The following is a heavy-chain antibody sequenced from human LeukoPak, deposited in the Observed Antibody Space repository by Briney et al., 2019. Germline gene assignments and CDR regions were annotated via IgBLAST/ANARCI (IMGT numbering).Heavy chain of an antibody. CDR3: ARENSGSYPQPRDAFDI. V-gene: IGHV4-59*01. CDR1: GGSISSYY. D-gene: IGHD1-26*01. J-gene: IGHJ3*02. CDR2: IYYSGST. Sequence: SETLSLTCTVSGGSISSYYWSWIRQPPGKGLEWIGYIYYSGSTNYNPSLKSRVTISVDTSKNQFSLKLSSVTAADTAVYYCARENSGSYPQPRDAFDIWGQGTMVTVSS.